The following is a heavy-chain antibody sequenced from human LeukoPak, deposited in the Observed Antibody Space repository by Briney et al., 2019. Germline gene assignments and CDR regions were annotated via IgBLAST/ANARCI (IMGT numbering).Heavy chain of an antibody. CDR2: IYYSGST. CDR3: ARGGLLGARGAFDI. J-gene: IGHJ3*02. Sequence: SETLSLTCAVSGGSISTYYWSWIRQPPGKGLEWIGYIYYSGSTNYNPSLKSRVTISVDPSKNQFSLKLSSVTAADTAVYYCARGGLLGARGAFDIWGQGTMVTVSS. CDR1: GGSISTYY. V-gene: IGHV4-59*01. D-gene: IGHD3-16*01.